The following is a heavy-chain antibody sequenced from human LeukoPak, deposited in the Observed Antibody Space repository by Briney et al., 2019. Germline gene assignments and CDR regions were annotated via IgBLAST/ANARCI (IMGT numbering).Heavy chain of an antibody. Sequence: SETLSLTCAVSGASMSSYYWTLMRQPPGKGPEWIGSVYHTGNTYYNPSLSSRVTMSIDTPMNQFSLKLTSVTAADTAVYYRATYASSRPRIFENWGQGTQVTVSS. D-gene: IGHD2-2*01. CDR3: ATYASSRPRIFEN. CDR2: VYHTGNT. J-gene: IGHJ4*02. CDR1: GASMSSYY. V-gene: IGHV4-59*01.